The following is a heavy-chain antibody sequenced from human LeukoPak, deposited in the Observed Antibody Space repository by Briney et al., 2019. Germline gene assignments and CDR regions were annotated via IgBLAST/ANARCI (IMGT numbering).Heavy chain of an antibody. V-gene: IGHV4-34*01. CDR1: GGSFSGYY. CDR2: ISQSGST. CDR3: VRATDDEFYLYYGMDV. J-gene: IGHJ6*02. D-gene: IGHD3-16*01. Sequence: SETLSLTCAVYGGSFSGYYWNWIRQPPGRGLEWIGEISQSGSTNYNPSLKSRITMSVDTSKNQFSLQLRSMTAADTAVYFCVRATDDEFYLYYGMDVWGQGTTVTVSS.